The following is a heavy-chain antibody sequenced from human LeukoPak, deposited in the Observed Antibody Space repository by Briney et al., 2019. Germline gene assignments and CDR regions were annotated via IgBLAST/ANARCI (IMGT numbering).Heavy chain of an antibody. CDR2: IYSDGST. CDR3: ARESYCGGGSCYSDY. J-gene: IGHJ4*02. V-gene: IGHV3-53*01. D-gene: IGHD2-15*01. CDR1: GFTVSSYY. Sequence: PGGSLRLPCAASGFTVSSYYMTWVRQAPGKGLEWVSLIYSDGSTYYADSVKGRFTISRDNSKNTLYLQMNSLRAEDTAVYYCARESYCGGGSCYSDYWGQGTLVTVSS.